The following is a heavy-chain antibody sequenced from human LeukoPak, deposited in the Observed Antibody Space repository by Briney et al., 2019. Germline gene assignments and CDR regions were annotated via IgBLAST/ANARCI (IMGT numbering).Heavy chain of an antibody. V-gene: IGHV1-18*01. CDR3: ARSFLTGPIGPYGMDV. D-gene: IGHD3-9*01. J-gene: IGHJ6*02. CDR1: GYTFTSYG. Sequence: ASVKVSCKASGYTFTSYGISWVRQAPGQGLEWMGWISAYNGNTNYAQKLQGRVTMTTDTSTSTAYMELRSLGSDDTAVYYCARSFLTGPIGPYGMDVWGQGTTVTVSS. CDR2: ISAYNGNT.